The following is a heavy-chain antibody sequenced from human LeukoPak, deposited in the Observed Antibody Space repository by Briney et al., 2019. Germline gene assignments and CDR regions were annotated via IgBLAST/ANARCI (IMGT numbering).Heavy chain of an antibody. CDR1: GFDFNNYD. J-gene: IGHJ5*02. Sequence: GGSLRLSCVASGFDFNNYDLHWVRQAPGKGLEWVAVISYDGSNKYYADSVKGRFTISRDNSKNTLYLQMNSLRAEDTAVYYCARAITMVRGVIGSWFDPWGQGALVTVSS. V-gene: IGHV3-30*19. CDR3: ARAITMVRGVIGSWFDP. D-gene: IGHD3-10*01. CDR2: ISYDGSNK.